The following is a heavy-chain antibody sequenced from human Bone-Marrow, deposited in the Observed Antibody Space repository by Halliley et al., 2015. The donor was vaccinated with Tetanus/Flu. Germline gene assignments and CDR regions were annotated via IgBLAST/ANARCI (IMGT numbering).Heavy chain of an antibody. J-gene: IGHJ3*01. D-gene: IGHD1-1*01. CDR3: ARRQTGILIYLSYAFDL. V-gene: IGHV5-51*01. Sequence: VQLVQSGAEVRKPGESLKISCEGSGYTFNKFWIGWVRQLPGKGLEWMGILYPGDSDIRYSPAFQGQITISADKSVNTAYLQWNSLKASDTGIYYCARRQTGILIYLSYAFDLWGQGTKVTVTS. CDR2: LYPGDSDI. CDR1: GYTFNKFW.